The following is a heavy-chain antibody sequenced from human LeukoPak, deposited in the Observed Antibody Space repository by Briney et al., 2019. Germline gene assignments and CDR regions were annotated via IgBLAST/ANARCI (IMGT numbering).Heavy chain of an antibody. CDR1: GGSISSYY. J-gene: IGHJ5*02. Sequence: SETLSLTCTVSGGSISSYYWSWIRQPPGKGLEWIGYIYYSGSTNYNPSLKSRVTISVDTSKNQFSLKLSSVTAADTAVYYCAKEVTRVSRKAGDWFDPRGQGTRVTVSS. D-gene: IGHD2-21*02. V-gene: IGHV4-59*12. CDR2: IYYSGST. CDR3: AKEVTRVSRKAGDWFDP.